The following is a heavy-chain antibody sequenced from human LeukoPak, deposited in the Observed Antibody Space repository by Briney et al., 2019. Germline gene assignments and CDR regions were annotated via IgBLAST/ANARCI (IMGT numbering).Heavy chain of an antibody. J-gene: IGHJ4*02. CDR1: GGSFSGYY. Sequence: SETLSLTCAVYGGSFSGYYWSWIRQPPGKGLEWIGEINHSGSTNYNPSLKSRVTISVDTSKNQFSLKLSSVTAADTAVYYCELAAAGGFDYWGQGTLVTVSS. CDR3: ELAAAGGFDY. CDR2: INHSGST. V-gene: IGHV4-34*01. D-gene: IGHD6-13*01.